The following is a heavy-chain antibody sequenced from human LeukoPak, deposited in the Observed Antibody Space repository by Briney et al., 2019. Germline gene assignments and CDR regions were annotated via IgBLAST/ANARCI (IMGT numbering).Heavy chain of an antibody. CDR2: INHSGST. V-gene: IGHV4-34*01. D-gene: IGHD5-12*01. J-gene: IGHJ4*02. Sequence: SETLSLTCAVYGGSFSGYYWSWIRQPPGKGLEWIGEINHSGSTNYNPSLKSRVTISVDTSKNQFSLKLSSVTAADTAVYYCAADIVATKSHYWGQGTLVTVSS. CDR1: GGSFSGYY. CDR3: AADIVATKSHY.